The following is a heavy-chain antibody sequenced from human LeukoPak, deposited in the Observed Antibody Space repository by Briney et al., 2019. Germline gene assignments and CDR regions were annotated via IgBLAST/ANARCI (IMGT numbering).Heavy chain of an antibody. CDR3: ARDGTVHSSYFDY. CDR2: IKRDGSEK. CDR1: GFTFSIYW. D-gene: IGHD6-6*01. V-gene: IGHV3-7*05. J-gene: IGHJ4*02. Sequence: PGGSLRLSCAASGFTFSIYWMSWVRQAPGKGLEWVANIKRDGSEKYYVDSVKGRFTISRDNAKNSLFLQVNSLRAEDTAVYYCARDGTVHSSYFDYWGQGTLVTVSS.